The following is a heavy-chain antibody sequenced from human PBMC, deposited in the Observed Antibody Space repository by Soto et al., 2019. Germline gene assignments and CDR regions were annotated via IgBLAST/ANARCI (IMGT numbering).Heavy chain of an antibody. V-gene: IGHV4-4*07. CDR1: GGSISSYY. D-gene: IGHD6-13*01. CDR2: IYTSGST. Sequence: QVQLQESGPGLVKPSETLSLTCTVSGGSISSYYWSWIRQPAGKGLEWIGRIYTSGSTYYNPSLKSRVTMSVDTSKNQFSLKLSSVTAADTAVYYCARVSYSSSWYGVDYWGQGTLVTVSS. CDR3: ARVSYSSSWYGVDY. J-gene: IGHJ4*02.